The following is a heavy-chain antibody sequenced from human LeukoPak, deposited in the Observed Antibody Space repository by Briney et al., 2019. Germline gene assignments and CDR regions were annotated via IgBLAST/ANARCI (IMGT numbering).Heavy chain of an antibody. V-gene: IGHV3-74*01. J-gene: IGHJ3*01. CDR1: GFTFSSYW. CDR2: INSDGSST. CDR3: ARVPQWLDAFDV. Sequence: GGSLSLSCAASGFTFSSYWMHWVRQAPGKGLVWVSRINSDGSSTSYADSVKGRFTISRDNAKNTLYLQMNSLRAEDTAVYYCARVPQWLDAFDVWGQGTMVTVSS. D-gene: IGHD5-24*01.